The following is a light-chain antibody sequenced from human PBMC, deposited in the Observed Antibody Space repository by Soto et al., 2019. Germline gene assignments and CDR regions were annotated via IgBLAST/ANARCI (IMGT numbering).Light chain of an antibody. CDR3: QQYGSSPIT. Sequence: EIVLTQSPGTLSLSPGERAALYCRASQSVSNNYLAWYQQKPGQAPRLLIYGASSRATGIPDRFSGSGSGTDFMVTISRLEPEDFAVYYCQQYGSSPITFGQGTRLEIK. CDR1: QSVSNNY. CDR2: GAS. V-gene: IGKV3-20*01. J-gene: IGKJ5*01.